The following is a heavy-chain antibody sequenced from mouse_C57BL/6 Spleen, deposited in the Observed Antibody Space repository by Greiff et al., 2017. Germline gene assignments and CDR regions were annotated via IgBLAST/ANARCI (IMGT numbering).Heavy chain of an antibody. Sequence: QVQLQQPGTELVKPGASVKLSCKASGYTFTSYWMHWVKQRPGQGLEWIGNINPSNGGTNYNEKFKSKATLTVDKSSSTAYMQLSSLTSEDSAVYYCAREGDYYGNPWHYAMDYWGQGTSVTVSS. CDR1: GYTFTSYW. CDR2: INPSNGGT. J-gene: IGHJ4*01. CDR3: AREGDYYGNPWHYAMDY. V-gene: IGHV1-53*01. D-gene: IGHD2-1*01.